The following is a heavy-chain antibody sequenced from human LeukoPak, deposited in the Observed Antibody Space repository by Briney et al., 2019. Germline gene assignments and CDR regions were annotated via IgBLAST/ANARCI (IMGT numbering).Heavy chain of an antibody. V-gene: IGHV3-48*01. J-gene: IGHJ4*02. Sequence: PGGSLRLSCAASGFTFSSYSMNWVRQAPGKGLEWVSYISSSSSTIYYADSVKGRFTISRDNAKNSLYLQMNSLRAEDTAVYYGAGDGDYGGGGYWGQGTLVTVSS. CDR3: AGDGDYGGGGY. CDR2: ISSSSSTI. D-gene: IGHD4-17*01. CDR1: GFTFSSYS.